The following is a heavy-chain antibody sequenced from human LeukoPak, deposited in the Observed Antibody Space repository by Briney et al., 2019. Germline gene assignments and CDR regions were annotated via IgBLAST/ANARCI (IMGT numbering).Heavy chain of an antibody. Sequence: ASVKVSCKASGYTFTSYFMHWVRQAPGQGPEWMGIINPSGGSTSYAQKFQGRVTMTRDTSTSMVYMELTSLRSEDTAVYYCARDPEGSGCYFDYWGQGTLVTVSS. J-gene: IGHJ4*02. CDR2: INPSGGST. CDR1: GYTFTSYF. CDR3: ARDPEGSGCYFDY. D-gene: IGHD6-19*01. V-gene: IGHV1-46*01.